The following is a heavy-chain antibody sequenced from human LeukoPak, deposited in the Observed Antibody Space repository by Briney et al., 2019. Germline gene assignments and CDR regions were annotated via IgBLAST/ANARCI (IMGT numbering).Heavy chain of an antibody. D-gene: IGHD6-19*01. CDR1: GYTFTSYD. V-gene: IGHV1-18*01. CDR2: ISAYNGNT. CDR3: AREGRYSSGWYLGYYFDY. J-gene: IGHJ4*02. Sequence: ASVKVSCKASGYTFTSYDINWVRQATGQGLEWMGWISAYNGNTNYAQKLQGRVTMTSDTSTSTAYMELRSLRSDDTAVYYCAREGRYSSGWYLGYYFDYWGQGTLVTVSS.